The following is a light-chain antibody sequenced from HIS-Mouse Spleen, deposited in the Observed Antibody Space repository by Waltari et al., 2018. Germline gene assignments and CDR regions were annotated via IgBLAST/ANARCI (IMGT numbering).Light chain of an antibody. CDR3: QQYNSYIFT. Sequence: DIQITQSPSTLSASIENRVTITCRASQSISSWLAWYQQKPGKAPKLLIYKASSLESGVPSRFSGSGSGTEFTLTISSLQPDDFATYYCQQYNSYIFTFGPGTKVDIK. CDR1: QSISSW. CDR2: KAS. J-gene: IGKJ3*01. V-gene: IGKV1-5*03.